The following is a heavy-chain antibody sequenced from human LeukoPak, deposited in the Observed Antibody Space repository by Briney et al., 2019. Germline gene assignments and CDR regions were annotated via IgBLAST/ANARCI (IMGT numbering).Heavy chain of an antibody. V-gene: IGHV3-30*18. D-gene: IGHD3-16*02. CDR2: ISYDGSNK. Sequence: GGSLRLSCAASGFTFSSNGMHWVRQAPGKGLEWVAVISYDGSNKYYADSVKGRFTISRDNSKNTLYLQMNSLRAEDTAVYYCAKDRGREITFGGVIVYYFDYWGQGTLVTVSS. CDR1: GFTFSSNG. CDR3: AKDRGREITFGGVIVYYFDY. J-gene: IGHJ4*02.